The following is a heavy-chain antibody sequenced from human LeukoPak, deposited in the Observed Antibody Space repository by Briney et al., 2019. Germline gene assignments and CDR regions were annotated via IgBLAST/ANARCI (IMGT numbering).Heavy chain of an antibody. Sequence: SETLSLTCTVSGGSISGHYWSWIRQPPGKGLEWIGYIHYTGRTDYSPSLKSRVSLSVDLSKNHFSLNLSFVTAADTAVYYCARELPGWFDPWGQGTLVTVSS. CDR3: ARELPGWFDP. J-gene: IGHJ5*02. CDR1: GGSISGHY. V-gene: IGHV4-59*11. CDR2: IHYTGRT. D-gene: IGHD2-15*01.